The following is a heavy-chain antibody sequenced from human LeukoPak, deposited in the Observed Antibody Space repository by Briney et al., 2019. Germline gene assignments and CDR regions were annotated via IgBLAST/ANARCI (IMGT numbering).Heavy chain of an antibody. CDR2: ISSNGGST. V-gene: IGHV3-64*01. CDR1: GFTFSSYA. Sequence: HGGSLRLSCAASGFTFSSYAMHWVRQAPGKGLEYVSAISSNGGSTYYANSVKGGFTISRDNSKNTLYLQMGSLRAEDMAVYYCARDGEPARPRIAAAGRGGFDPWGQGTLVTVSS. D-gene: IGHD6-13*01. CDR3: ARDGEPARPRIAAAGRGGFDP. J-gene: IGHJ5*02.